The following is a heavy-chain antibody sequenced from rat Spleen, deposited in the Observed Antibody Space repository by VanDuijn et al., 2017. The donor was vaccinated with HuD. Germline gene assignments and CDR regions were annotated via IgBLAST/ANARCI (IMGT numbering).Heavy chain of an antibody. CDR1: GFTFSDYF. J-gene: IGHJ4*01. V-gene: IGHV5-29*01. D-gene: IGHD1-4*01. CDR2: ISYDGSNT. Sequence: EVQLVESDGGLVQPGRSLKLSCAASGFTFSDYFMAWVRQVPTKGLEWVATISYDGSNTYYRDSVKGRFTVSRDNAKSTLYLQMNSLRSEDTATYFCARPGITSYVMHAWGQGVSVTDSS. CDR3: ARPGITSYVMHA.